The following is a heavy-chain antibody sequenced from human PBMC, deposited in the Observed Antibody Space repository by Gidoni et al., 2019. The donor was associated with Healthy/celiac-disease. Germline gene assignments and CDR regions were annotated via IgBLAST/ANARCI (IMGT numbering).Heavy chain of an antibody. V-gene: IGHV1-69*01. CDR3: ARSFYGSGRTSYYYYGMDV. D-gene: IGHD3-10*01. CDR1: GGTFSSYA. Sequence: QVQLVQSGAEVKKPGSSVKVSCKASGGTFSSYAISWVRQAPGQGLEWMGGIIPIFGTANYAQKFQGRVTITADESTITAYMELSSLRSEDTAVYYCARSFYGSGRTSYYYYGMDVWGQGTTVTVSS. CDR2: IIPIFGTA. J-gene: IGHJ6*02.